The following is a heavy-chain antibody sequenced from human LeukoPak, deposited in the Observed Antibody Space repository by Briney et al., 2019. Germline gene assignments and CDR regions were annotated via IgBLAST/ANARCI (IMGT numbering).Heavy chain of an antibody. CDR2: IYYTGST. V-gene: IGHV4-59*08. CDR3: ARQGNYYGSGTYYSA. D-gene: IGHD3-10*01. J-gene: IGHJ4*02. Sequence: SETLSLTCAVSSDSITRYYWSWIRQPPGKGLEWVGYIYYTGSTNYNPSLKSRVTISQDTSKNQFSLKLNSVTAADTAVYYCARQGNYYGSGTYYSAWGQGTLVTVSS. CDR1: SDSITRYY.